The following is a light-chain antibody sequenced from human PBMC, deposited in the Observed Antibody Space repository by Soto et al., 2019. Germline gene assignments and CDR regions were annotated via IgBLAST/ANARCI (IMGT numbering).Light chain of an antibody. CDR2: GAS. CDR3: QPYGSSPALT. CDR1: QSVSSN. J-gene: IGKJ4*01. Sequence: VMTQAPATLSVSPGERATLSCRASQSVSSNLAWFLQKPGQAPRLLIYGASTRATGIPDRFSGSGSGTDFTLTISRLEPEDFAVYYCQPYGSSPALTFGGGTK. V-gene: IGKV3-20*01.